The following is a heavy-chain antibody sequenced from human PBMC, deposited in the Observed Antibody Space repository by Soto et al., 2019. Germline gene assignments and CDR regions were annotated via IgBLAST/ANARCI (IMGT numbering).Heavy chain of an antibody. CDR1: GFTFSSYW. D-gene: IGHD4-17*01. V-gene: IGHV3-74*01. Sequence: HPGGSLRLSCAASGFTFSSYWMHWFRQAPGKGLVWVSRIKSDGSITTYADSVKGRFTISRDNAKNTLYLQMNSLRVEDTAVYYCAGGDPYYNHYMGVWGKGTTVTVSS. CDR3: AGGDPYYNHYMGV. J-gene: IGHJ6*03. CDR2: IKSDGSIT.